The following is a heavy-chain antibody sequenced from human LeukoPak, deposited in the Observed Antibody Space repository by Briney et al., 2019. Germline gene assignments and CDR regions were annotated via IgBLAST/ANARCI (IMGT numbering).Heavy chain of an antibody. V-gene: IGHV3-74*01. CDR2: INSDGSST. D-gene: IGHD6-19*01. J-gene: IGHJ4*02. CDR3: ARGRAVAGSIFDY. Sequence: GGSLRLSCAASGFTFSSYWMHWVRQAPGKGLVWVSRINSDGSSTSYADSVKGRFTISRDNSNNTLYLQMNSLRAEDTAVYYCARGRAVAGSIFDYWGQGTLVTVSS. CDR1: GFTFSSYW.